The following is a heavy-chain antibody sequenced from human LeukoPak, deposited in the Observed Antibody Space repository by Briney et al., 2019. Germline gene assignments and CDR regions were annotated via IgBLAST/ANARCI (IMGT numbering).Heavy chain of an antibody. D-gene: IGHD3-22*01. CDR2: ISGSSGII. V-gene: IGHV3-48*01. Sequence: GGSLRLSCAASGFTFNTYTMNWVRQAPGKGLEWVSYISGSSGIIDYADSVRGRFTISRDNAKNSLYLQMDSLRAEDTAVYYCAKSYDSTSFDPWGQGTLVTVSS. CDR1: GFTFNTYT. CDR3: AKSYDSTSFDP. J-gene: IGHJ5*02.